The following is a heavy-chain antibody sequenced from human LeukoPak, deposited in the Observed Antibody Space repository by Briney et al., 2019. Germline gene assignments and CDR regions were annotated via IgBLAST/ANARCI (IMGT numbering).Heavy chain of an antibody. CDR1: GFTFSSYA. J-gene: IGHJ4*02. D-gene: IGHD2-21*02. V-gene: IGHV3-30*04. Sequence: GGSLRLSCAASGFTFSSYAMHWVRQAPGKGLEWVAVISYDGSNKFYADSVKGRFTISRDNSKNTPYLQMNSLRAEDTAVYYCASRSEVVTDAFDYWGQGTLVTVSS. CDR3: ASRSEVVTDAFDY. CDR2: ISYDGSNK.